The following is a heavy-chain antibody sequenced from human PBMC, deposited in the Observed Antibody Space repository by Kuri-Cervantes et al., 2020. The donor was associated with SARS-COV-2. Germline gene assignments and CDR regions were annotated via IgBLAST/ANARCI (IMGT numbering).Heavy chain of an antibody. CDR2: ISYDGSNK. J-gene: IGHJ4*02. CDR3: AREISQSIAAAGTPLDY. V-gene: IGHV3-30-3*01. D-gene: IGHD6-13*01. Sequence: GESLKISCGVSGFVFRSQAMHWVRQAPGKGLEWVAVISYDGSNKYYADSVKGRFTISRDNSKNTLYLQMNSLRAEDTAVYYCAREISQSIAAAGTPLDYWGQGTLVTVSS. CDR1: GFVFRSQA.